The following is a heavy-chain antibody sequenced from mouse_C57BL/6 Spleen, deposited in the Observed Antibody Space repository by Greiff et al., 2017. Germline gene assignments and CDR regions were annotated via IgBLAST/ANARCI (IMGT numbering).Heavy chain of an antibody. V-gene: IGHV2-2*01. CDR1: GFSLTSYG. D-gene: IGHD1-1*01. J-gene: IGHJ4*01. Sequence: VQLQQSGPGLVQPSQCLSITCTASGFSLTSYGVHWVRQSPGKGLEWLGVIWSGGSTDYNAAFISRLSISKDDSKSQVFFKMNSLQADVTAIYYCARTRYYGSVYYYAMDYWGQGTSVTVSS. CDR3: ARTRYYGSVYYYAMDY. CDR2: IWSGGST.